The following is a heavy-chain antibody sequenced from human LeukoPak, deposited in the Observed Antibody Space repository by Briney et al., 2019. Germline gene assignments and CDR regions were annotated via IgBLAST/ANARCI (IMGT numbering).Heavy chain of an antibody. Sequence: GGSLRLSCAASGFTFSSYEMNWVRQAPGTGLEWVSYISSSGSTIYYADSVKGRFTISRDNAKNSLYLQMNSLRAEDTAVYFCAKVSGDDYYYYYMDVWGKGTTVTVSS. D-gene: IGHD3-10*01. J-gene: IGHJ6*03. CDR2: ISSSGSTI. CDR1: GFTFSSYE. V-gene: IGHV3-48*03. CDR3: AKVSGDDYYYYYMDV.